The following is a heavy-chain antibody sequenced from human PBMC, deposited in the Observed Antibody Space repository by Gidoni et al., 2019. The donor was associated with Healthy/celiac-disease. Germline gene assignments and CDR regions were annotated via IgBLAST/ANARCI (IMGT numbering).Heavy chain of an antibody. CDR1: GFPFTGYA. Sequence: EVQLLESGGGWVQPGGSLRLSCAASGFPFTGYAMNWVRQAPGKGLEWVSGISGSGGSTYYADSVKDRFTISRDNSKNTLYLQMDSLRDEDTAVYYCAKSVAAFWYFDLWGRGTLVTVSS. V-gene: IGHV3-23*01. D-gene: IGHD6-19*01. CDR2: ISGSGGST. CDR3: AKSVAAFWYFDL. J-gene: IGHJ2*01.